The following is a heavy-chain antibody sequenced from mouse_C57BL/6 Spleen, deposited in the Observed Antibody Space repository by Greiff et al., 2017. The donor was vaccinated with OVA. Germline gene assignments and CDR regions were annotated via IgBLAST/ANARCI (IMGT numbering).Heavy chain of an antibody. V-gene: IGHV1-54*01. CDR2: INPGSGGT. CDR3: ARRVFAMDY. CDR1: GYAFTNYL. J-gene: IGHJ4*01. Sequence: QVQLQQSGAELVRPGTSVKVSCKASGYAFTNYLIEWVKQRPGQSLEWIGVINPGSGGTNYNEKFKGKATLTADKSSSTAYMQLSSLTSEDSAVYFCARRVFAMDYWGQGTSVTVSS.